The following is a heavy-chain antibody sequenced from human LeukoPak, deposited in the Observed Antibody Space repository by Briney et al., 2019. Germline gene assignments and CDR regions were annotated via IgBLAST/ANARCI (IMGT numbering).Heavy chain of an antibody. Sequence: SETLSLTCTDSGGSISSSSYYWGWIRQPPGKGLEWIGSIYYSGSTYYNPSLKSRVTISVDTSKNQFSLKLSSVTAADTAVYYCASSRYFDWSRFDPWGQGTLVTVSS. CDR2: IYYSGST. V-gene: IGHV4-39*01. CDR1: GGSISSSSYY. J-gene: IGHJ5*02. D-gene: IGHD3-9*01. CDR3: ASSRYFDWSRFDP.